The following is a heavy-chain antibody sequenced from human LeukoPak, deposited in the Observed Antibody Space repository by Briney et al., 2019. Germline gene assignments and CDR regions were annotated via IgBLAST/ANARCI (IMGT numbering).Heavy chain of an antibody. CDR3: ARGVLRYFDWSPGDYGMDV. V-gene: IGHV4-59*01. CDR1: GGSLSSYY. CDR2: IYYSGST. D-gene: IGHD3-9*01. J-gene: IGHJ6*02. Sequence: SETLSLTCTVSGGSLSSYYWSWIRQPPGKGLEWIGYIYYSGSTDYNPSLKSRVTISVDTSKNQFSLKLSSVTAADTAVYYCARGVLRYFDWSPGDYGMDVWGQGTTVTVSS.